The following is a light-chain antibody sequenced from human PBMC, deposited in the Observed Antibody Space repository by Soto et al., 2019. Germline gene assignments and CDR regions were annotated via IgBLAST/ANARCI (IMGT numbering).Light chain of an antibody. V-gene: IGKV3-15*01. CDR1: QSVSNN. CDR3: QQYNNWPRT. Sequence: EIVLTQSPVTLSVSPGERATLSCSASQSVSNNLAWYQQKPGQAPRLLIYGASTRATGIPARFSGSGSGTEFTLTISSLQSEDFAVYYCQQYNNWPRTFGQGTKVDIK. J-gene: IGKJ1*01. CDR2: GAS.